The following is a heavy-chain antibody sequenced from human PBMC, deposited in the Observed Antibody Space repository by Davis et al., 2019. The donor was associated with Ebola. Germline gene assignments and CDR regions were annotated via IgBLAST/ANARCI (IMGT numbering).Heavy chain of an antibody. CDR2: INHSGST. J-gene: IGHJ6*02. D-gene: IGHD4-11*01. CDR3: ANFYSSAYYYGMDV. V-gene: IGHV4-34*01. CDR1: GGSFSGYY. Sequence: MPGGSLRLSCAVYGGSFSGYYWSWIRQPPGKGLEWIGEINHSGSTNYNPSLKSRVTISVDTSKNQFSLKLSSVTAADTAVYYCANFYSSAYYYGMDVWGQGTTVTVSS.